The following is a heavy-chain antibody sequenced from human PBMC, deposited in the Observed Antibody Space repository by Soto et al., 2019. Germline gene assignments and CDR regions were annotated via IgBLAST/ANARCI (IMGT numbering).Heavy chain of an antibody. V-gene: IGHV4-59*08. J-gene: IGHJ6*03. CDR2: IYYSGST. CDR3: ARHGSGSPLWYYMDV. D-gene: IGHD3-10*01. Sequence: SETLSLTCTVSGGSISSYYWSWIRQPPGKGLEWIGYIYYSGSTNYNPSLKSRVTISVDTSKNQFSLKLSSVTAADTAVYYCARHGSGSPLWYYMDVWGKGTTVTVSS. CDR1: GGSISSYY.